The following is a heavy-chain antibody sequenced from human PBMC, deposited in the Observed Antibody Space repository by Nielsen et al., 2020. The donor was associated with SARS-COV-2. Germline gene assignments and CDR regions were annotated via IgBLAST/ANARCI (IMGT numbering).Heavy chain of an antibody. CDR3: AREGEDGSGSYYNVWYFDY. D-gene: IGHD3-10*01. Sequence: SETLSLTCTVSGGSISSYYWSWIRQPPGKGLEWIGYIYYNGSTNYNPSLKSRVTISVDTSKNQFSLKLSSVTAADTAVYYCAREGEDGSGSYYNVWYFDYWGQGTLVTVSS. CDR2: IYYNGST. J-gene: IGHJ4*02. V-gene: IGHV4-59*01. CDR1: GGSISSYY.